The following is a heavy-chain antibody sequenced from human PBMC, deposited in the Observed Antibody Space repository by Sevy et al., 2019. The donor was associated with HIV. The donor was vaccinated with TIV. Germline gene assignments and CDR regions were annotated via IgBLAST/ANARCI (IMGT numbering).Heavy chain of an antibody. D-gene: IGHD3-16*01. Sequence: ASVKVSCKASGYTFTGYYMHWVRQAPGQGLEWMGWINPNSGGTNYAQKFQGRVTMTRDTSISTANMELSRLRSDDTAGYYGAGVGQQGGWGARGEFDYWGQGTLVTVSS. CDR3: AGVGQQGGWGARGEFDY. CDR2: INPNSGGT. V-gene: IGHV1-2*02. CDR1: GYTFTGYY. J-gene: IGHJ4*02.